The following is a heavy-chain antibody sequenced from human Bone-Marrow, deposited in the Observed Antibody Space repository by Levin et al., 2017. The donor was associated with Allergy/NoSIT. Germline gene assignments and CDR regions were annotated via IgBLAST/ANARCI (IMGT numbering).Heavy chain of an antibody. J-gene: IGHJ5*02. CDR2: IYSGGST. D-gene: IGHD2-15*01. Sequence: GGSLRLSCAASGFTVSSNYMSWVRQAPGKGLEWVSVIYSGGSTYYADSVKGRFTISRDNSKNTLYLQMNSLRAEDTAVYYCARTVVAATGGWFDPWGQGTLVTVSS. V-gene: IGHV3-53*01. CDR1: GFTVSSNY. CDR3: ARTVVAATGGWFDP.